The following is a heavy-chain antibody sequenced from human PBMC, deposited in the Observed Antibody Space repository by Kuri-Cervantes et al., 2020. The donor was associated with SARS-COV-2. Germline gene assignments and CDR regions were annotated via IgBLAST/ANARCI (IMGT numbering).Heavy chain of an antibody. J-gene: IGHJ4*02. CDR3: ARDRGEDIVVVVAASAYDY. D-gene: IGHD2-15*01. Sequence: ETLSLTCAASGFTSSSYSMNWVRQAPGKGLEWVSSISSSSSYIYYADSVKGRFTISRDNAKNTLYLQMNSLRAEDTAVYYCARDRGEDIVVVVAASAYDYWGQGTLVTVSS. V-gene: IGHV3-21*01. CDR2: ISSSSSYI. CDR1: GFTSSSYS.